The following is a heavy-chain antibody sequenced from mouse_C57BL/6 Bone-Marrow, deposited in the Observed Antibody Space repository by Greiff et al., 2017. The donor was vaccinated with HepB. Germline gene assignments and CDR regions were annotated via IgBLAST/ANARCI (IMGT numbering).Heavy chain of an antibody. CDR1: GFSFNTYA. CDR2: IRSKSNNYAT. D-gene: IGHD1-1*01. J-gene: IGHJ4*01. Sequence: GGGLVQPKGSLKLSCAASGFSFNTYAMNWVRQAPGKGLEWVARIRSKSNNYATYYADSVKDRFTISRDDSESMLYLQMNNLKTEDTAMYYCVITDYAMDYWGQGTSVTVSS. CDR3: VITDYAMDY. V-gene: IGHV10-1*01.